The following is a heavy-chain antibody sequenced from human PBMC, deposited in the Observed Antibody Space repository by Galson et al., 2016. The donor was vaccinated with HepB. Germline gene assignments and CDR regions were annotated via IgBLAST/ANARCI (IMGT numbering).Heavy chain of an antibody. J-gene: IGHJ6*02. V-gene: IGHV4-39*07. D-gene: IGHD2-2*01. CDR3: ATDKFSSSWPSNYYYNSGVDV. CDR1: GDSITSTNYY. Sequence: SETLSLTCSVSGDSITSTNYYWGWIRQPPGKGLEWIGSVHYSGGTYYNPSPKSRLTISVDTSKNQFSLKLPSVTAADTDLYYCATDKFSSSWPSNYYYNSGVDVWGQGTTVTVSS. CDR2: VHYSGGT.